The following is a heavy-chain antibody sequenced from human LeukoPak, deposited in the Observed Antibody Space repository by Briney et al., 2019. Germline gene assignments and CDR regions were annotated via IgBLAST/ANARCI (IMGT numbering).Heavy chain of an antibody. CDR1: GFTFSIYG. V-gene: IGHV3-30*18. CDR3: AKDRQCSGGSCYSGFDS. J-gene: IGHJ4*02. D-gene: IGHD2-15*01. Sequence: GESLKISCAASGFTFSIYGMHWVRQAPGKGLEWVTLISYDGSIQHYVDSVKGRFTIARDNSKNTVYLQMNTLRAEDTAVYYCAKDRQCSGGSCYSGFDSWGQGTLVTVSS. CDR2: ISYDGSIQ.